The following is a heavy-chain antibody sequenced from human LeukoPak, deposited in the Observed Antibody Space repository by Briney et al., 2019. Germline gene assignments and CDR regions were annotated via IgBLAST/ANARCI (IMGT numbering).Heavy chain of an antibody. J-gene: IGHJ5*02. CDR1: GYTFTSYD. CDR2: MNPNSGNT. Sequence: ASVKVSCKASGYTFTSYDMNWVRQAPGQGLEWMGWMNPNSGNTGYAQKFQGRVTFTRNTSISTAYMELSSLRSDDTAVYYCARDRVRLYYYGSGSYQAVEFDPWGQGTLVTVSS. CDR3: ARDRVRLYYYGSGSYQAVEFDP. V-gene: IGHV1-8*03. D-gene: IGHD3-10*01.